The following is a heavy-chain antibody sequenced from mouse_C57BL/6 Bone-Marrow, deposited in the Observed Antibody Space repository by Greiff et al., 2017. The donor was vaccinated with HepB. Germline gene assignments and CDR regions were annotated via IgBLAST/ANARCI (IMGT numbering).Heavy chain of an antibody. CDR1: GYTFTSYT. CDR3: ARRGTTVVERDYYAMDY. Sequence: QVQLKESGAELARPGASVKMSCKASGYTFTSYTMHWVKQRPGQGLEWIGYINPSSGYTKYNQKFKDKATLTADKSSSTAYMQLSSLTSEDSAVYYCARRGTTVVERDYYAMDYWGQGTSVTVSS. CDR2: INPSSGYT. J-gene: IGHJ4*01. D-gene: IGHD1-1*01. V-gene: IGHV1-4*01.